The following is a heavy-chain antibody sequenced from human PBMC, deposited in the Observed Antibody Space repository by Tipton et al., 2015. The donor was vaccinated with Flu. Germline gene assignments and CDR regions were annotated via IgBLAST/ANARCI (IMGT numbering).Heavy chain of an antibody. CDR1: GDSISNYY. CDR3: AREAQPTPGAGYQYDS. D-gene: IGHD3-10*01. Sequence: TLSLTCTVSGDSISNYYWGWIRQPAGKGLQWIGRIYTSGSTDYNPSLKGRVTMSVDTSRNQFSLRLSSVTAADTAVYFCAREAQPTPGAGYQYDSWGQGKLVTVSS. V-gene: IGHV4-4*07. CDR2: IYTSGST. J-gene: IGHJ5*02.